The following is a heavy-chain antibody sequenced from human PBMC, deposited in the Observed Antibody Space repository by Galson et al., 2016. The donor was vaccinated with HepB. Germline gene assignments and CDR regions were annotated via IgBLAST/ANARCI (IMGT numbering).Heavy chain of an antibody. Sequence: SLRLSCAASGFTFSSYAMSWVRQAPGKGLEWVSAISGSGGSTYYADSVKGRFTISRDNSKNPLFLQMNSPRAEDTAVYYCATKPSYYDFLTGYYMGGYFDYWGQGTLVTVSS. CDR1: GFTFSSYA. CDR2: ISGSGGST. V-gene: IGHV3-23*01. CDR3: ATKPSYYDFLTGYYMGGYFDY. J-gene: IGHJ4*02. D-gene: IGHD3-9*01.